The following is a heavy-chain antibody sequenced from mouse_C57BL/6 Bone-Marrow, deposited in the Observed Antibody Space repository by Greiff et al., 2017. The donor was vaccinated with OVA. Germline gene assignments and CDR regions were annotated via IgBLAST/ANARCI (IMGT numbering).Heavy chain of an antibody. D-gene: IGHD1-1*01. CDR2: ISYDGSN. V-gene: IGHV3-6*01. Sequence: DVKLQESGPGLVKPSQSLSLTCSVTGYSITSGYYWNWIRQFPGNKLEWMGYISYDGSNNYNPSLKNRISITRDTSKNQFFLKLNSLTTEDTATYYCAREDFYYYGSSYYFDYWGQGTTLTVSS. CDR1: GYSITSGYY. J-gene: IGHJ2*01. CDR3: AREDFYYYGSSYYFDY.